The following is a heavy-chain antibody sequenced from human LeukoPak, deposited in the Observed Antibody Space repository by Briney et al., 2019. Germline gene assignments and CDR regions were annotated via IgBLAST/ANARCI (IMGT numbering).Heavy chain of an antibody. CDR1: GDSMSSRSYY. J-gene: IGHJ4*02. V-gene: IGHV4-39*01. Sequence: PSETLSLTCTVSGDSMSSRSYYWGWIRQPPGQGLEWIGGIYYSGNTYYNPSLKSRVTILVDTSKNQFSLKLSSVTAADTAVYYCARHDMTSSGNFDYWGQGTLVTVSS. CDR2: IYYSGNT. CDR3: ARHDMTSSGNFDY. D-gene: IGHD6-19*01.